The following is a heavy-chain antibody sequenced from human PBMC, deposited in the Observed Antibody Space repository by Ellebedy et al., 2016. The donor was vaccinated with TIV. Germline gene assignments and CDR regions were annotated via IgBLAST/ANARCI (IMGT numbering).Heavy chain of an antibody. CDR2: INPNSGDT. D-gene: IGHD3-22*01. J-gene: IGHJ4*02. CDR3: ARSYYYDSIAYYFDS. V-gene: IGHV1-2*06. Sequence: ASVKVSCKTSGYSFTAYFLHWVRQAPGQGLEWMGRINPNSGDTTYAQKFLGRVTLTRDTSISTAYMGLSRLRSDDTAIYYCARSYYYDSIAYYFDSWGQGTLVTVSS. CDR1: GYSFTAYF.